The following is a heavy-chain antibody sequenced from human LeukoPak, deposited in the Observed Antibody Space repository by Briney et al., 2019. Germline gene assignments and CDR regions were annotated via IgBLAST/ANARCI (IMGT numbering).Heavy chain of an antibody. CDR1: GFTFSSYW. CDR3: ARHLPVRYYYGMDV. Sequence: PGGSLRLSCAVSGFTFSSYWMSWVRQAPGKGLEWVANIKEDGTEKYYQDSVKGRFTISRDNAKNSLYLQMNSLRAEDTAVYYCARHLPVRYYYGMDVWGQGTTVTVSS. CDR2: IKEDGTEK. V-gene: IGHV3-7*01. D-gene: IGHD4-17*01. J-gene: IGHJ6*02.